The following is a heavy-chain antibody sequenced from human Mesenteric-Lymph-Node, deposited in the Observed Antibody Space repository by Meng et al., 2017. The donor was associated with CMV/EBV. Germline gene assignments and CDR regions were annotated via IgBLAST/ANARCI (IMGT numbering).Heavy chain of an antibody. CDR2: IYYSGST. J-gene: IGHJ4*02. Sequence: SETLSLTCAVYGGSFSANYWSWIRQPPGKGLEWIGYIYYSGSTNYNPSLKSRVTISVDTSKNQFSLKLSSVTAADTAVYYCARSYSSSWYEGGFDYWGQGTPVTVSS. V-gene: IGHV4-59*01. D-gene: IGHD6-13*01. CDR1: GGSFSANY. CDR3: ARSYSSSWYEGGFDY.